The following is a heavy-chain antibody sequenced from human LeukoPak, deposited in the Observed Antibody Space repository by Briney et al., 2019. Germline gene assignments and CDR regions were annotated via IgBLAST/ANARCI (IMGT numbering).Heavy chain of an antibody. Sequence: SVKVSCKASGGTFSSYAISWVRQAPGQGLEWMGRIIPIFGIANYAQKFQGRVTITTDESTSTAYMELSSLRSEDTAVYYCARGRTVTPYYYYYMDVWGRGTTVTVSS. V-gene: IGHV1-69*05. CDR1: GGTFSSYA. CDR2: IIPIFGIA. J-gene: IGHJ6*03. D-gene: IGHD4-17*01. CDR3: ARGRTVTPYYYYYMDV.